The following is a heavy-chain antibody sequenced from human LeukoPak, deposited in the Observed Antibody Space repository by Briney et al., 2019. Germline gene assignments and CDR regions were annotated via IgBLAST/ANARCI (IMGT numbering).Heavy chain of an antibody. CDR1: GGSFSSYY. V-gene: IGHV4-59*01. Sequence: SETLSLTCAVYGGSFSSYYWSWIRQPPGKGLEWIGYIYYSGSTTYNSSLKSRLTISVDTSKSQFSLKLTSVTAADTAVYYCARDLTGSWALDIWGQGTMVTVSS. D-gene: IGHD1-1*01. J-gene: IGHJ3*02. CDR3: ARDLTGSWALDI. CDR2: IYYSGST.